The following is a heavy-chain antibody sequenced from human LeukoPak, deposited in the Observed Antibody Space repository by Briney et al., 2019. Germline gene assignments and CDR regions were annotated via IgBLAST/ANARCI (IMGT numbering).Heavy chain of an antibody. Sequence: ASVKVSCKASGYTFTSYYMHWVRQAPGQGLEWMGIINPSGGSTSYAQKFQGRVTMTRDTSTSTVYMELSSLRSEDTAVYYCARAVYYYDSSGYCYFDYWGQGTLVTVSS. J-gene: IGHJ4*02. CDR3: ARAVYYYDSSGYCYFDY. D-gene: IGHD3-22*01. CDR1: GYTFTSYY. V-gene: IGHV1-46*01. CDR2: INPSGGST.